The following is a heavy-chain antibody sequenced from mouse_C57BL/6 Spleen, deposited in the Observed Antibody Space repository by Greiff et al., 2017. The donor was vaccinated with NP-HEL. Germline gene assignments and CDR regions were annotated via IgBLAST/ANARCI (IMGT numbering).Heavy chain of an antibody. J-gene: IGHJ3*01. Sequence: EVQLQQSGPELVKPGASVKISCKASGYTFTDYYMNWVKQSHGKSLEWIGDINPNNGGTSYNQKFKGKATLTVDKSSSTAYMELRSLTSEDSAVYYCARRGDYDGYERVPWFAYWGQGTLVTVSA. CDR3: ARRGDYDGYERVPWFAY. CDR1: GYTFTDYY. D-gene: IGHD2-2*01. V-gene: IGHV1-26*01. CDR2: INPNNGGT.